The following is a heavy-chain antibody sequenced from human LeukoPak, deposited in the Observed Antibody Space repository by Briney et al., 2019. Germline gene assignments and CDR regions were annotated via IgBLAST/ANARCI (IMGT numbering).Heavy chain of an antibody. Sequence: GESLKISCKGSGYSFSIYWIGWVRQMPGKGLEWMGIIYPGDSDTRYSPSFQGQVTISADKSINTAYLQWSSLKASDTAMYYCASSVVARGDWFDPWGQGTLVTVSS. CDR2: IYPGDSDT. CDR3: ASSVVARGDWFDP. D-gene: IGHD2-15*01. J-gene: IGHJ5*02. CDR1: GYSFSIYW. V-gene: IGHV5-51*01.